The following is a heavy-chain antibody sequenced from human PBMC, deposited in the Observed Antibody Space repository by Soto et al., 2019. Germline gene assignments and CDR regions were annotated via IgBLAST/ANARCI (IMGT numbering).Heavy chain of an antibody. CDR2: IYYSGST. Sequence: SETLSLTCTVSGGSISSYYWSWIRQPPGKGLEWIGYIYYSGSTNYNPSLKSRVTISVDTSKNQFSLKLSSVTAADTAVYYCARVGDWNYVNWFDPWGQGTLVTVSS. CDR1: GGSISSYY. CDR3: ARVGDWNYVNWFDP. D-gene: IGHD1-7*01. J-gene: IGHJ5*02. V-gene: IGHV4-59*01.